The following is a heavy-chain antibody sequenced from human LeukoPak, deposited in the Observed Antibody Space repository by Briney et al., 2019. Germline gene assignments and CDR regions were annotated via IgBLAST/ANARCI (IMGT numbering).Heavy chain of an antibody. J-gene: IGHJ4*02. CDR3: ARNRFGELGVDY. Sequence: ASVKVSCKASGYTFTGYYIHWVRQAPGQGLEWMGWINPNNGGTNYAQKFQGRVTMTRDTSISTAYMELSRLRSDDTAVYYCARNRFGELGVDYWGQGTLVTVSS. CDR2: INPNNGGT. V-gene: IGHV1-2*02. D-gene: IGHD3-10*01. CDR1: GYTFTGYY.